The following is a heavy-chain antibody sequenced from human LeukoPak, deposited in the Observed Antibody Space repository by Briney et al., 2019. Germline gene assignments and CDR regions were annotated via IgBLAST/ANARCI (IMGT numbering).Heavy chain of an antibody. CDR3: AREPPGNYDSSGHYYAYFDC. CDR2: VSGTSEYI. D-gene: IGHD3-22*01. Sequence: GGSLRLSCAASGFSFSTYSMIWVRQAPGKGLEWVSSVSGTSEYIYYADSVRGRFTISRDNAKNTVYLQMNSLRAEDTAVYYCAREPPGNYDSSGHYYAYFDCWGQGALVTVSS. J-gene: IGHJ4*02. CDR1: GFSFSTYS. V-gene: IGHV3-21*06.